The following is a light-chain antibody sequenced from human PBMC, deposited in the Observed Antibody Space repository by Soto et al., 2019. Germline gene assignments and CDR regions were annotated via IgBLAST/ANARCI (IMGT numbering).Light chain of an antibody. V-gene: IGLV2-8*01. CDR3: SSYAGSNNLV. CDR2: DVS. Sequence: QPVLTQPPSASGSLGQSVTISCTGTSSDVGGYNYVSWYQQHPGKAPKLLIYDVSHRPSGVPDRFSGSKSGNTASLTVSGLQAEDEADYYCSSYAGSNNLVFGTGTKVTVL. J-gene: IGLJ1*01. CDR1: SSDVGGYNY.